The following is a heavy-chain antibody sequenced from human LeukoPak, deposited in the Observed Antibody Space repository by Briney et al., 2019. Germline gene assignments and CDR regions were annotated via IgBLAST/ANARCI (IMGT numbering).Heavy chain of an antibody. D-gene: IGHD6-13*01. CDR1: GFTFDDYA. V-gene: IGHV3-30*18. CDR2: IAYDGSSE. CDR3: AKDRDIAVAGTDDAFDI. Sequence: GGSLRLSCAASGFTFDDYAMHWVRQAPGKGLEWVAVIAYDGSSEYYADSVKGRFTISRDNSKKTLYLQMNSLRAEDTAVYYCAKDRDIAVAGTDDAFDIWGQGTMVTVSS. J-gene: IGHJ3*02.